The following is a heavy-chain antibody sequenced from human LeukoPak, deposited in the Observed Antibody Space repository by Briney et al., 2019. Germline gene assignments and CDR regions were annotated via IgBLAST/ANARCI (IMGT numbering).Heavy chain of an antibody. J-gene: IGHJ3*02. CDR1: GGSISTSNYY. D-gene: IGHD3-22*01. V-gene: IGHV4-39*07. CDR3: ARRTTDSSANYYGAFDI. CDR2: IFYSGST. Sequence: SETLSLTCTVSGGSISTSNYYWGWIRQPPWKGLEWIGNIFYSGSTYYGPSLKSRLTISLDTSRNQFSLKLNSVTAADTAVYYCARRTTDSSANYYGAFDIWGQGTMVTVSS.